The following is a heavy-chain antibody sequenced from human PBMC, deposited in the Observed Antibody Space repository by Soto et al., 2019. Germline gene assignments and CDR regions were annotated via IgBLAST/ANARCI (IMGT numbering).Heavy chain of an antibody. CDR1: VFTFSSYA. D-gene: IGHD4-17*01. CDR3: ARSLDYGGNGPFDY. V-gene: IGHV3-30-3*01. Sequence: PGGSLRLSCAGSVFTFSSYAMPWVRQSQGKGLEWVAVISYYGSTKSYADSVQGRFTISRDNSKNTRYLQMNSLRAEDTAVYYCARSLDYGGNGPFDYWGQGTLVTVSS. J-gene: IGHJ4*02. CDR2: ISYYGSTK.